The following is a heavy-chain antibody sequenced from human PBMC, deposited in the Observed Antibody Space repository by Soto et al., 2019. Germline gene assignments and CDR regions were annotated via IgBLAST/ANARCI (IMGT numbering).Heavy chain of an antibody. CDR3: AGDDELLHVFDY. CDR2: IIPILGIA. CDR1: GGTFSSYT. V-gene: IGHV1-69*02. D-gene: IGHD1-26*01. J-gene: IGHJ4*02. Sequence: QVQLVQSGAEVKKPGSSVKVSCKASGGTFSSYTISWVRQAPGQGLEWMGRIIPILGIANYAQKFQGRVTITADKSTSTAYMELSSLRSEDTAVYYCAGDDELLHVFDYWGQGTLVTVSS.